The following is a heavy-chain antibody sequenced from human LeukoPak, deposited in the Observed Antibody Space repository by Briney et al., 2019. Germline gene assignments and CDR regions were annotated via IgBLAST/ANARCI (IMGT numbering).Heavy chain of an antibody. CDR1: GFTFSSYG. D-gene: IGHD4-17*01. V-gene: IGHV3-30*18. CDR3: AKDVSEYGDYDNWFDP. J-gene: IGHJ5*02. Sequence: VGSLRLSCAASGFTFSSYGMHWVRQAPGKGLEWVAVISYDGSNKYYADSVKGRFTISRDNSKNTLYLQMNSLRAEDTAVYYCAKDVSEYGDYDNWFDPWGQGTLVTVSS. CDR2: ISYDGSNK.